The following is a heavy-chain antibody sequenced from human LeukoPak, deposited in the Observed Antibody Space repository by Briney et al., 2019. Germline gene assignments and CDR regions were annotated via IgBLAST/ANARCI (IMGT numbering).Heavy chain of an antibody. Sequence: GESLKISCSGSGYTFSNYWIAWVRQMPGKGLEWMGIIYPGDSDVKYSPSFRGQVTLSVDESKSTAYLGWSSLKASDTAMYFCARESETSRRFYAPWGQGTLVTVSS. D-gene: IGHD1-14*01. CDR1: GYTFSNYW. CDR2: IYPGDSDV. CDR3: ARESETSRRFYAP. V-gene: IGHV5-51*01. J-gene: IGHJ5*02.